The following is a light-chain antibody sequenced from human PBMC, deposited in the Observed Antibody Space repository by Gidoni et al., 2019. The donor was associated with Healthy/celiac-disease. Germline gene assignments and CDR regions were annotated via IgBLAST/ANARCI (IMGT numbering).Light chain of an antibody. Sequence: QDPVLVIYGKNNRPSGIPDRFSGSSSGNTASLTITGAQAEDEADYYCNSRDSSGNRVFGTGTKVTVL. V-gene: IGLV3-19*01. CDR2: GKN. J-gene: IGLJ1*01. CDR3: NSRDSSGNRV.